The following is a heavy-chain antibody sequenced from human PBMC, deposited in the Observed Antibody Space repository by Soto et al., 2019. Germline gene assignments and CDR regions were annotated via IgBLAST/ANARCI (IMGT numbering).Heavy chain of an antibody. D-gene: IGHD5-12*01. CDR3: AVGYDYDPWFDS. CDR1: GGSISSGDYY. CDR2: IYYSGST. J-gene: IGHJ5*01. V-gene: IGHV4-30-4*01. Sequence: SETLSLTCTVSGGSISSGDYYWSWIRQPPGKGLEWIGYIYYSGSTYYNPSLKSRVTISVDTSKNQFSLKLSSVTAADTAVYYCAVGYDYDPWFDSWGQGTLVTVSS.